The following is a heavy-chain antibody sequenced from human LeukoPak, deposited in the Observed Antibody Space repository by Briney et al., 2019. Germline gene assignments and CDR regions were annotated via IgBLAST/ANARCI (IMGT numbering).Heavy chain of an antibody. CDR1: GGSISSGGYS. CDR3: ARGAPHDYGDYVPPPPYFDY. CDR2: IYHSGST. J-gene: IGHJ4*02. D-gene: IGHD4-17*01. Sequence: MASETLSLTCAVSGGSISSGGYSWSWIRQPPGKGLEWIGYIYHSGSTYYNPSLKSRVTISVDRSKNQFSLKLSSVTAADTAVYYCARGAPHDYGDYVPPPPYFDYWGQGTLVTVSS. V-gene: IGHV4-30-2*01.